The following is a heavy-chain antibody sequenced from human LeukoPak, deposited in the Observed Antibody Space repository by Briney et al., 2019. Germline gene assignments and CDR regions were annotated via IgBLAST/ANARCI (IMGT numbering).Heavy chain of an antibody. CDR1: GGTFSSYA. Sequence: GASVKVSCKASGGTFSSYAISWVRQAPGQGLEWMGGIIPIFGTANYAQKFQGRVTITADKSTSTAYMELSSLRSEDTAVYYCARGPKYYDILTGGQPNRYWGQGTLVTVSS. V-gene: IGHV1-69*06. J-gene: IGHJ4*02. CDR2: IIPIFGTA. D-gene: IGHD3-9*01. CDR3: ARGPKYYDILTGGQPNRY.